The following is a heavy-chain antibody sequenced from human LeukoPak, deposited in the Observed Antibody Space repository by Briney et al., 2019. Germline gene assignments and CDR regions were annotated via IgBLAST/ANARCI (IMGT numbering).Heavy chain of an antibody. V-gene: IGHV4-34*01. CDR3: ARVSSGWS. CDR2: INHSGST. J-gene: IGHJ4*02. Sequence: SETLSLTCVVYGGSFSGYYWSWIRQPPGKGREWIGEINHSGSTNYNPSLKSRATISVDTSKNQLCLKLSSVTAADTAVYYCARVSSGWSWGQGTLVTVSA. CDR1: GGSFSGYY. D-gene: IGHD6-19*01.